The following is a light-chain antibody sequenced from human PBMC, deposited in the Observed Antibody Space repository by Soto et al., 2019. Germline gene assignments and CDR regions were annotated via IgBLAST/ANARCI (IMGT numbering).Light chain of an antibody. J-gene: IGKJ1*01. CDR2: QAS. CDR3: QQYKTYPWT. Sequence: IQMTQSPSTLSASIGDRVTITCRASQSIGNWLAWYQHKPGKAPKLLIYQASTLERGVAARFSGSGSGTEFTLTINSPQPDDFATYFCQQYKTYPWTFGQGSKVEI. CDR1: QSIGNW. V-gene: IGKV1-5*03.